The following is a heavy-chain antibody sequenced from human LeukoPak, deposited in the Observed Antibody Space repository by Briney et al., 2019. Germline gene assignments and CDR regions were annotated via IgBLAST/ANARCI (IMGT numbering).Heavy chain of an antibody. V-gene: IGHV5-51*01. D-gene: IGHD3-9*01. CDR3: ARGAYDILTGYGMDV. J-gene: IGHJ6*04. Sequence: SGESLKISCKGSGYSSTSYWIGWVRQLPGKGLEWMGIIYPGDSDNRYSPSFQGHVTISADKSISTAYLQWSSLNASDTAMYYCARGAYDILTGYGMDVWGKGTTVTVSS. CDR1: GYSSTSYW. CDR2: IYPGDSDN.